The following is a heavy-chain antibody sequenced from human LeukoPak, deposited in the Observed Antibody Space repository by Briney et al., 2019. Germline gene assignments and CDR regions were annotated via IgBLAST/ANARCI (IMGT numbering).Heavy chain of an antibody. CDR1: GFTFSSYA. J-gene: IGHJ4*02. D-gene: IGHD2-2*01. CDR2: ISGSGGST. Sequence: GGSLRLSCAASGFTFSSYAMSWVRQAPGKGLEWVSAISGSGGSTYYADSVKGRFTISRDNSKNTLYLQMNSLRAEDTAVYYCAKGGGPEVVVPAAPPDWGQGTLVTVSS. CDR3: AKGGGPEVVVPAAPPD. V-gene: IGHV3-23*01.